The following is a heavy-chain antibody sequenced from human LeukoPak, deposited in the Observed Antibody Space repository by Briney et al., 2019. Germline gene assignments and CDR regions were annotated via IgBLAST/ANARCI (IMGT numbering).Heavy chain of an antibody. J-gene: IGHJ6*03. CDR1: GGSFSGYY. D-gene: IGHD1-7*01. Sequence: SEILSLTCAVYGGSFSGYYWSWIRQPPGKGLEWIGEINHSGSTNYNPSLKSRVTISVDTSKNQFSLKLSSVTAADTAVYYCARGPQITGTTKGYYYYYYYMDVWGKGTTVTVSS. CDR2: INHSGST. V-gene: IGHV4-34*01. CDR3: ARGPQITGTTKGYYYYYYYMDV.